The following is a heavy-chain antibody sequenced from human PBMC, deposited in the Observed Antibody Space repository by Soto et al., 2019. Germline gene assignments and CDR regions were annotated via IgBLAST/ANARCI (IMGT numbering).Heavy chain of an antibody. CDR1: GFSLFSYA. D-gene: IGHD2-8*01. CDR2: ISGSGGHT. CDR3: AKIEMGWFAH. V-gene: IGHV3-23*01. Sequence: GESLTLSCTGSGFSLFSYAMSWVRQAPGKGLEWVSTISGSGGHTYYADSVKGRFVVSRNNDKNTVYLHMSSLTGEDTAVYFCAKIEMGWFAHWGQGTQVTVAS. J-gene: IGHJ5*02.